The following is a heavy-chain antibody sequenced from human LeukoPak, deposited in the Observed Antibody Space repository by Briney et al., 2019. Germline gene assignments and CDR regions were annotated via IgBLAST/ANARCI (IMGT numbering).Heavy chain of an antibody. CDR1: GYTLTIYG. Sequence: ASVTVSYKASGYTLTIYGISWVRQAPGKRLEWMGWISAYNGNTNYAQKLQGRVTMTTDTSTSTAYMELRSLRSDDTAVYYCARGSEGYYDSSGYPTWGQGTLVTVSS. J-gene: IGHJ4*02. CDR2: ISAYNGNT. CDR3: ARGSEGYYDSSGYPT. V-gene: IGHV1-18*01. D-gene: IGHD3-22*01.